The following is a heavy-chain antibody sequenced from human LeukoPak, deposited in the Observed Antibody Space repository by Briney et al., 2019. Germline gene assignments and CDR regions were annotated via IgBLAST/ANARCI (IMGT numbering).Heavy chain of an antibody. D-gene: IGHD4-23*01. CDR1: GGSINGYY. CDR3: ARAPGGNSPFDY. J-gene: IGHJ4*02. V-gene: IGHV4-4*07. Sequence: SETLSLTCTVSGGSINGYYWSSIRQPAGKGLEWIGRIYTSGNSNYNPSLKSRVTMSLDTSKNQFSLKVRSVTAADTAMYYCARAPGGNSPFDYWGQGTLVTVSS. CDR2: IYTSGNS.